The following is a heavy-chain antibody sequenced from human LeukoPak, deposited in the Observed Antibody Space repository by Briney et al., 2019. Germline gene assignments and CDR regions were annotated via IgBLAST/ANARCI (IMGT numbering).Heavy chain of an antibody. CDR3: ARGGFPKPDCSGVSCYTEFDF. J-gene: IGHJ4*02. CDR1: GFTFSSYA. CDR2: ISSNGGST. D-gene: IGHD2-15*01. V-gene: IGHV3-64*04. Sequence: GGSLRLSCSASGFTFSSYAMHWVRQAPGKGLEYVSAISSNGGSTSYADSVKGRFTISRDNSKNMLYLEMNSPRAEDTAVYYCARGGFPKPDCSGVSCYTEFDFWGQGTLVTASS.